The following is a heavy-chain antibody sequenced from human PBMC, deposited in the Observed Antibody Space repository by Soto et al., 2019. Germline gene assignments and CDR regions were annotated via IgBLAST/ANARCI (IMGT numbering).Heavy chain of an antibody. V-gene: IGHV3-49*05. CDR2: IRSKAYGGTT. Sequence: KAGGSLRLSCTASGFTFGDYAMSWFRQAPGKGLEWVGFIRSKAYGGTTEYAASVKGRFTTSRDDSKSIAYLQMNSLKTEDTAVYYCTRDLIGDPFGGVPRGAFDIWGQGTMDTVS. D-gene: IGHD3-16*01. CDR3: TRDLIGDPFGGVPRGAFDI. CDR1: GFTFGDYA. J-gene: IGHJ3*02.